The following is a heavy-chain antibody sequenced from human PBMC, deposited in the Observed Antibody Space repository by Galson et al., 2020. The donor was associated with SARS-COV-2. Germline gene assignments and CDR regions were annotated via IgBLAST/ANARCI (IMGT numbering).Heavy chain of an antibody. J-gene: IGHJ4*02. D-gene: IGHD2-21*01. CDR1: GYSFAGYW. V-gene: IGHV5-51*01. CDR3: ARHFSRHVMNSIYIDS. CDR2: NYPADSAT. Sequence: GEPLKILCKGSGYSFAGYWIGWERQMPGKGLEWIGMNYPADSATRYSTYFQGQVSNSADRYTSTAFLQWNSLRASDTAMYYCARHFSRHVMNSIYIDSWGQGTLVTVAS.